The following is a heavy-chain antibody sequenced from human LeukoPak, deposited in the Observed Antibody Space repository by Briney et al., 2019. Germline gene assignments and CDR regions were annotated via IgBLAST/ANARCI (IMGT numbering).Heavy chain of an antibody. J-gene: IGHJ4*02. CDR1: GGSISSYY. D-gene: IGHD2-2*01. V-gene: IGHV4-4*07. CDR3: ARSYCSSTSCYLYYFDY. CDR2: IYTSGST. Sequence: KPSETLSLTCTVSGGSISSYYWSWLRQPAGKGLEWIGRIYTSGSTNYNPSLKSRVTMSVDTSKNQFSLKLSSVTAADTAVYYCARSYCSSTSCYLYYFDYWGQGTLVTVSS.